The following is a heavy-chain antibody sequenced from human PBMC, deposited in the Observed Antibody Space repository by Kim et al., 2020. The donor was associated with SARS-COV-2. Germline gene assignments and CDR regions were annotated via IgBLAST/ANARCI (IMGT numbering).Heavy chain of an antibody. CDR2: ISAYNGNT. V-gene: IGHV1-18*04. J-gene: IGHJ4*02. CDR1: GYTFTSYG. CDR3: ARVAIFGSYGYAHDY. D-gene: IGHD1-26*01. Sequence: ASVKVSCKASGYTFTSYGISWVRQAPGQGLEWMGWISAYNGNTNYAQKLQGRVTMTTDTSTSTAYMELRSLRSDDTAVYYCARVAIFGSYGYAHDYWGQGTLVTVSS.